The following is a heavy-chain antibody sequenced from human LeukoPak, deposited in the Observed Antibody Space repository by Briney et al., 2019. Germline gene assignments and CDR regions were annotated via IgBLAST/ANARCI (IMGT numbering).Heavy chain of an antibody. CDR2: IYPADSNI. CDR3: ARHAAYGPSQQLVGGGHYYYYMDV. Sequence: GESLKISCKGSGYSFSSYWIDWVRQMPGKGLEWMGIIYPADSNIRYSPSFQGQVTFSTDKSINTAYLQWSSLKASDTAMYYCARHAAYGPSQQLVGGGHYYYYMDVWGKGTTVTVSS. D-gene: IGHD6-13*01. V-gene: IGHV5-51*01. CDR1: GYSFSSYW. J-gene: IGHJ6*03.